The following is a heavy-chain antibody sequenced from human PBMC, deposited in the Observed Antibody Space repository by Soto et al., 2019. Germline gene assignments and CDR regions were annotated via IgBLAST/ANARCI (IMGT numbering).Heavy chain of an antibody. CDR2: ISWNSGSI. D-gene: IGHD3-10*01. V-gene: IGHV3-9*01. J-gene: IGHJ4*02. Sequence: VQLVESGGGLVQPGRSLRLSCAASGFTFDDYAMHWVRQAPGKGLEWVSGISWNSGSIGYADSVKGRFTISRDNAKNSLYLQMNTLRAEDTALYYCANDRGSTNYYGSGDWGQGTLVTVSS. CDR3: ANDRGSTNYYGSGD. CDR1: GFTFDDYA.